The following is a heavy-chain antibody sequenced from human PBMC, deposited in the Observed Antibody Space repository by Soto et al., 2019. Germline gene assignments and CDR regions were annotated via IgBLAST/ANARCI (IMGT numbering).Heavy chain of an antibody. CDR3: ERDSTMIVVIILWYFDY. D-gene: IGHD3-22*01. CDR2: ISYDGSNK. J-gene: IGHJ4*02. V-gene: IGHV3-30-3*01. CDR1: GFTFSSYA. Sequence: GGSLRLSCSASGFTFSSYAMHWVRQAPGKGLEWVAVISYDGSNKYYADSVKGRFTISRDNSKNTLYLQMNSLRAEDTAVYYCERDSTMIVVIILWYFDYWGQGTLVTVSS.